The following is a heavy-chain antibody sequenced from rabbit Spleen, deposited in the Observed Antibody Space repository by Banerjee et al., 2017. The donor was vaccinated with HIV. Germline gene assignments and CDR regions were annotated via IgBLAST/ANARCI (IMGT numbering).Heavy chain of an antibody. J-gene: IGHJ2*01. CDR3: ARNYVNAFDP. V-gene: IGHV1S40*01. Sequence: LVEYGGDLVQPGASLTLTCTASGFDFSAYTFMCWVRQAPGKGLEWIGCIYTGNGKTYYASWAKGRFTISKSSSTTVTLQMTSLTAADTATYFCARNYVNAFDPWGPGTLVTVS. D-gene: IGHD1-1*01. CDR2: IYTGNGKT. CDR1: GFDFSAYTF.